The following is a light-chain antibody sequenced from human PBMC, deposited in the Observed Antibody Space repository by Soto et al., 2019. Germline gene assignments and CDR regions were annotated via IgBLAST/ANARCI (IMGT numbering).Light chain of an antibody. CDR1: HSISNY. CDR3: QQYHNWWT. J-gene: IGKJ1*01. CDR2: DAS. V-gene: IGKV3-11*01. Sequence: EIVLTQSPATLSLSPGERATLSCRASHSISNYLAWYQQKPGQAPRLLIYDASTRATGIPARFSGSGSGTDFTLTITSLQSEDFGVYHCQQYHNWWTFGQGTKVDNK.